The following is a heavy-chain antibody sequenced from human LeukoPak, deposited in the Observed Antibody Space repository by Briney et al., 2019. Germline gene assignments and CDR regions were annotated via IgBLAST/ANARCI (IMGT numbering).Heavy chain of an antibody. CDR1: GFTFSSYA. J-gene: IGHJ4*02. CDR2: ISYDGSNK. Sequence: PGGSLRLSCAASGFTFSSYAMHWVRQAPGKGLEWVAVISYDGSNKYYADSVKDRFTISRDNSKNTLYLQMNSLRAEDTAVYYCARGDDILTGYSDYFDYWGQGTLVTVSS. CDR3: ARGDDILTGYSDYFDY. V-gene: IGHV3-30*04. D-gene: IGHD3-9*01.